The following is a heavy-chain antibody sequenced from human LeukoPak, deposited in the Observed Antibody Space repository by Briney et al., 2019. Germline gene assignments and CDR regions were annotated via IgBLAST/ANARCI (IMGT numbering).Heavy chain of an antibody. Sequence: SQTLSLTCTVSGGSISSGSYYWSWIRQPAGKGLEWMGRIYTSGSTNYNPSLKSRVTISVDTSKNQFSLKLSSVTAADTAVYYCARVRSRALGMQFEIDYWGQGTLVTVSS. CDR1: GGSISSGSYY. J-gene: IGHJ4*02. V-gene: IGHV4-61*02. D-gene: IGHD3-16*01. CDR2: IYTSGST. CDR3: ARVRSRALGMQFEIDY.